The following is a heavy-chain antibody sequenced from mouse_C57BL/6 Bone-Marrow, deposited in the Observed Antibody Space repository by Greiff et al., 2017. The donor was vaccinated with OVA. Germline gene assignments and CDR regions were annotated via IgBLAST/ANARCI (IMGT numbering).Heavy chain of an antibody. Sequence: EVQLVESGGGLVKPGGSLKLSCAASGFTFSDYGMHWVRQAPEKGLEWVAYLSRGRSTIYYADTVKGRFTISRDNAKNTLFLQMTRLRSEETAMYDCARRLLWLRAYYYAMDYWGQGTSVTVTS. D-gene: IGHD2-2*01. CDR1: GFTFSDYG. J-gene: IGHJ4*01. V-gene: IGHV5-17*01. CDR3: ARRLLWLRAYYYAMDY. CDR2: LSRGRSTI.